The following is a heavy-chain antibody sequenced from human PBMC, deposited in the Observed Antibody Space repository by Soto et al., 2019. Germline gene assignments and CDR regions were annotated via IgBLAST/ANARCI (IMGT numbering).Heavy chain of an antibody. CDR3: VLQEQQLAPGNDY. J-gene: IGHJ4*02. Sequence: SVKVSCKASGGTFSSYAISWVRQAPGQGLEWMGGIIPIFGTANYAQKFQGRVTITADESTSTAYMELSSLRSEDTAVYYCVLQEQQLAPGNDYWGQGTLVTVSS. CDR1: GGTFSSYA. CDR2: IIPIFGTA. D-gene: IGHD6-13*01. V-gene: IGHV1-69*13.